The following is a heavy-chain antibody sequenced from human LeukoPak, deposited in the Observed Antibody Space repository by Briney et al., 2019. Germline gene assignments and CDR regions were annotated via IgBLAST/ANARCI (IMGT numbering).Heavy chain of an antibody. J-gene: IGHJ5*02. D-gene: IGHD2-15*01. CDR1: GGTFSSYA. CDR2: IIPIFGTA. Sequence: ASVKVSCKASGGTFSSYAISWVRQAPGQGLEWMGGIIPIFGTANYAQKFQGRVTITADESTGTAYMELSSLRSEDTAVYYCARGGYCSGGSCYWFDPWGQGTLVTVSS. V-gene: IGHV1-69*13. CDR3: ARGGYCSGGSCYWFDP.